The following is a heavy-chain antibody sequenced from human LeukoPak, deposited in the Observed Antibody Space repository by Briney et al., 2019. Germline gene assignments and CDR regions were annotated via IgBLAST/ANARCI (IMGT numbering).Heavy chain of an antibody. CDR1: GGSISSYY. V-gene: IGHV4-59*01. J-gene: IGHJ5*02. CDR2: IYYSGST. CDR3: ARGGLAVAASWFDP. D-gene: IGHD6-19*01. Sequence: PSETLSLTCTVSGGSISSYYWSWIRQPPGKGLEWIGYIYYSGSTNYNPSLKSRVTISVDTSKNQFSLKLSSVTAADTAVYYCARGGLAVAASWFDPWGQGTLVTVSS.